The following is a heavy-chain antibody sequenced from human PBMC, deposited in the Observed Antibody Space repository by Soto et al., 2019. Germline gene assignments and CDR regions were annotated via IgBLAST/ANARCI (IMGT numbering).Heavy chain of an antibody. V-gene: IGHV3-30-3*01. D-gene: IGHD4-17*01. CDR1: GFTFSSYA. J-gene: IGHJ6*02. CDR2: ISYDGSNK. CDR3: ARDENDYGDYAIRYYYYGMDV. Sequence: GSLRLSCAASGFTFSSYAMHWVRQAPGKGLEWVAVISYDGSNKYYADSVKGRFTISRDNSKNTLYLQMNSLRAEDTAVYYCARDENDYGDYAIRYYYYGMDVWGQGTTVTVSS.